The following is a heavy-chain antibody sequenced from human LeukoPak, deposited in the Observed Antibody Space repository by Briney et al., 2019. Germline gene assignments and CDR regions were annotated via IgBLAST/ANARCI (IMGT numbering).Heavy chain of an antibody. Sequence: GRSLRLSCAASGFTFTSYGMHWVRQAPGKGLEWVALITYDGYYKYYSDSVKGRFTISSDTSKNTMYLQMNSLRAEDTAVYYCARDLSPVVRASPMGYWGQGTLVTVSS. CDR3: ARDLSPVVRASPMGY. J-gene: IGHJ4*02. CDR2: ITYDGYYK. V-gene: IGHV3-30*03. D-gene: IGHD3-10*01. CDR1: GFTFTSYG.